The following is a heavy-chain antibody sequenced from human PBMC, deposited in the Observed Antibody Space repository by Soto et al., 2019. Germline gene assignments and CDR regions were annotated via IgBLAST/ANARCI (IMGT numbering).Heavy chain of an antibody. Sequence: QVHLIQSGAEVKKPGSSVKVSCKASGGTFNNYAFSWVRQAPGQGLEWMGGIIPVFSATHYAHNFQGSVTVSTTEATKTVYLHLGRLPPDDTAVYFCASSTLFGVIALTSKTWFDPWGQGTLVIVS. CDR1: GGTFNNYA. CDR2: IIPVFSAT. D-gene: IGHD3-3*01. V-gene: IGHV1-69*01. J-gene: IGHJ5*02. CDR3: ASSTLFGVIALTSKTWFDP.